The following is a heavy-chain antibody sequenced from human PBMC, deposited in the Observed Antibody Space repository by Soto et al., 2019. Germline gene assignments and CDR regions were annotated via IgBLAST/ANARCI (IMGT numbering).Heavy chain of an antibody. CDR1: GGTFSSYT. V-gene: IGHV1-69*02. CDR2: VIPILGIT. CDR3: ARGKYYYDVSGNFDY. D-gene: IGHD3-22*01. J-gene: IGHJ4*02. Sequence: SVKVSCKASGGTFSSYTFSWVRQAPGQGLEWMGRVIPILGITNYAQKFQGRVAITADKFTSTAYMELSSLRSEDTAMYYCARGKYYYDVSGNFDYWGQGTLVTVSS.